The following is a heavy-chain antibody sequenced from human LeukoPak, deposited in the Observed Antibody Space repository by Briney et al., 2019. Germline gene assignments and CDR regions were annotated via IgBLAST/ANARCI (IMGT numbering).Heavy chain of an antibody. D-gene: IGHD6-19*01. J-gene: IGHJ2*01. Sequence: SETLSLTCTVSADSITSYFWSWIRQPPGKGLEWIGYIYYSGSTIYNPSLKSRGTISVDTSKNQFSLNLSPVTAADTAVYYCARRVAGHWCFDLWGRGTLVTVSS. V-gene: IGHV4-59*01. CDR3: ARRVAGHWCFDL. CDR1: ADSITSYF. CDR2: IYYSGST.